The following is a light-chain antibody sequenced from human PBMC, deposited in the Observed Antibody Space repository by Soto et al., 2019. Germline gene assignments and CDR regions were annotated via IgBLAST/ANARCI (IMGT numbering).Light chain of an antibody. CDR2: GAS. V-gene: IGKV3-15*01. J-gene: IGKJ2*01. CDR3: QQYKNWPYT. Sequence: EIVMTQSPATLSVSPGERATLSCRASQSVSSNLAWYQQKPGQAPRLLIYGASSRATDIPARFSGSGSGTEFTLAISSLQSEDFAVYYCQQYKNWPYTFGQGTELQIK. CDR1: QSVSSN.